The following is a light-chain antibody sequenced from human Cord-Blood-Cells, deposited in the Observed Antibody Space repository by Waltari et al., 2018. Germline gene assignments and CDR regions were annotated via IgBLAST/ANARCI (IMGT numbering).Light chain of an antibody. V-gene: IGLV2-14*01. CDR2: DVS. CDR3: SSYTSSSTLV. J-gene: IGLJ1*01. Sequence: QSALTQPASVSGSPGQPITISCTGTSSDVVGYNYVSWYQQHPGKAPELMIYDVSNRPSGVSNRFSGSKSGNTASLTISGLQAEDEADYYCSSYTSSSTLVFGTGTKVTVL. CDR1: SSDVVGYNY.